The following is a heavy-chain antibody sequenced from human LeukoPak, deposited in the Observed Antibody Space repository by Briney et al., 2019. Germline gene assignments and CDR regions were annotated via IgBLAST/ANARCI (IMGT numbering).Heavy chain of an antibody. J-gene: IGHJ4*02. V-gene: IGHV3-7*01. Sequence: GGSLRLSCAASGFTFSNYWMIWVRQAPGKGLEWVANIKEDGSEKYYVDSVKGRFTISRDNAKNSLYLQMNSLRAEDTAVYYCARGPSRGIPRYWGQGTLVTVSS. D-gene: IGHD2-2*02. CDR3: ARGPSRGIPRY. CDR2: IKEDGSEK. CDR1: GFTFSNYW.